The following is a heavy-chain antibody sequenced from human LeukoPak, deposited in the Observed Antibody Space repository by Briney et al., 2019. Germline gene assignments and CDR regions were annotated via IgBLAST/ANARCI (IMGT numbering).Heavy chain of an antibody. J-gene: IGHJ6*02. CDR2: ISGSGGST. Sequence: GGSLRLSCAASGFTFSSYAMSWVRQAPGKGLEWVSAISGSGGSTYYADSVKGRCTISRDNSKNTLYLQMNSLRAEDTAVYYCAKDGSIAAAGYYYYGMDVWGQGTTATVSS. V-gene: IGHV3-23*01. CDR3: AKDGSIAAAGYYYYGMDV. CDR1: GFTFSSYA. D-gene: IGHD6-13*01.